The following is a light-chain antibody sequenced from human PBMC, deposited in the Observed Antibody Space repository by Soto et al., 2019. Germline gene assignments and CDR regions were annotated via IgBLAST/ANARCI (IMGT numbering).Light chain of an antibody. CDR2: AAS. CDR1: QSVSSSY. V-gene: IGKV3-20*01. J-gene: IGKJ1*01. Sequence: EVVLTQLPGTLSLSPGERTTLSCRASQSVSSSYLAWYQQKPGQAPRLLIYAASSRATGIPDRFSGSGSGTDFTLTISRLEPEDFAVYYCQQYGSSRWTFGQGTKVDIK. CDR3: QQYGSSRWT.